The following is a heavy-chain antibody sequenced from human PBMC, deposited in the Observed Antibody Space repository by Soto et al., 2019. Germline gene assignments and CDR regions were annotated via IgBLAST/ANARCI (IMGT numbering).Heavy chain of an antibody. CDR3: GSRCGYYDSSGYGIYEY. V-gene: IGHV1-18*01. CDR1: GYTFTSYG. D-gene: IGHD3-22*01. CDR2: ISAYNGNT. J-gene: IGHJ4*02. Sequence: QVQLVQSGAEVKKPGASVKVSCKASGYTFTSYGISWVRQAPGQGLEWMGWISAYNGNTNYAQKLQGRVTMTTDTSTSTAYMELRSLRSDDTAVYYCGSRCGYYDSSGYGIYEYWGQGTLVTVSS.